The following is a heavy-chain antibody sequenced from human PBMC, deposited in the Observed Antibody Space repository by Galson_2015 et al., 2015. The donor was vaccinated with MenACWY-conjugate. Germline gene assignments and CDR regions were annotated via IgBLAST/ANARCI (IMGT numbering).Heavy chain of an antibody. CDR3: ARRLTVISPYFDL. CDR2: LYYNGDT. D-gene: IGHD2-21*01. CDR1: GGPISISDYY. V-gene: IGHV4-39*01. J-gene: IGHJ2*01. Sequence: ETLSLTCTVPGGPISISDYYWGWIRQPPGKGPEWIASLYYNGDTYFNPSLKTRVTVSVDTSNNQLSRKLNSVTAADTAVYYCARRLTVISPYFDLWGRGTLVTVSS.